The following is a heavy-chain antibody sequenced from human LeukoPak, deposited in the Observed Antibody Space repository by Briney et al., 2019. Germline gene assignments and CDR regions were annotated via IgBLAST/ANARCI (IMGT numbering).Heavy chain of an antibody. D-gene: IGHD5-24*01. CDR3: ARHGRGDVEMATITV. CDR1: AFSVTSNY. J-gene: IGHJ1*01. V-gene: IGHV4-59*08. Sequence: GSLRLSCATSAFSVTSNYMSWVRQPPGKGLEWIGRLYNSGSTNYNPSLRSRVTISIDTSNNQFSLRMNSMTAADTAVYFCARHGRGDVEMATITVWGQGTLVTVAS. CDR2: LYNSGST.